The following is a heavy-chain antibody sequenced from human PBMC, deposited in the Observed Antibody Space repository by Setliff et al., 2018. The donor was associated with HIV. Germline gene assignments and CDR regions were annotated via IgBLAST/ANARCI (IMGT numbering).Heavy chain of an antibody. Sequence: GASVKVSCKASGYTFTEFYVHWVRQAPGEGLEWIGWIYPNTGGTNYAQKFQGRVTMTRDTSIRTAYMELRMLTSDDTAIYYCARQGGRGEILRFGESGYYYYMDVWGKGTTVTVSS. CDR1: GYTFTEFY. D-gene: IGHD3-10*01. CDR2: IYPNTGGT. J-gene: IGHJ6*03. CDR3: ARQGGRGEILRFGESGYYYYMDV. V-gene: IGHV1-2*02.